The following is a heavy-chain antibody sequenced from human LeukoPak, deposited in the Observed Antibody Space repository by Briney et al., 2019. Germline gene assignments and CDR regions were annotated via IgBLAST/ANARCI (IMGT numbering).Heavy chain of an antibody. CDR1: GFTFDDYA. CDR3: ARSGYSSKGGPYYFDY. Sequence: GGSLRLSCAASGFTFDDYAMHWVRQAPGKGLEWVSGISWNSGSIGYADSAKGRFTISRDNAKNSLYLQMNSLRAEDTALYYCARSGYSSKGGPYYFDYWGQGTLVTVSS. V-gene: IGHV3-9*01. J-gene: IGHJ4*02. D-gene: IGHD6-13*01. CDR2: ISWNSGSI.